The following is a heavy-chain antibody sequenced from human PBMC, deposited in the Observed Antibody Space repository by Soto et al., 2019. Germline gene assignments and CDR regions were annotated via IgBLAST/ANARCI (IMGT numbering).Heavy chain of an antibody. J-gene: IGHJ4*02. Sequence: QVQLVESGGGVVQPGRSLRVSCAASGFTFSIYAMRWVRQAPGTGLEWVAVISYDGTKTYYADSVKGRFTISRVKSKKTVYLQMNRLRDEDMAVYYCAKDRVPRGQWLIDPFDYWGQGTLVTVSP. CDR3: AKDRVPRGQWLIDPFDY. V-gene: IGHV3-30*18. CDR2: ISYDGTKT. CDR1: GFTFSIYA. D-gene: IGHD6-19*01.